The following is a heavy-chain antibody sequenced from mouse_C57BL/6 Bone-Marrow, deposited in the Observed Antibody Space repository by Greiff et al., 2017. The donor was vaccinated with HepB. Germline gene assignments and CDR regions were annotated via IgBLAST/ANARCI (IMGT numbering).Heavy chain of an antibody. Sequence: EVQWVESGGGLVQPGGSLSLSCAASGFTFTDYYMSWVRQPPGKALEWLGFIRNKANGYTTEYSASVKGRFTISRDNSQSILDLQMNALRAEDSATYYCARDSSYGAWFAYWGQGTLVTVSA. D-gene: IGHD1-1*01. J-gene: IGHJ3*01. CDR3: ARDSSYGAWFAY. V-gene: IGHV7-3*01. CDR2: IRNKANGYTT. CDR1: GFTFTDYY.